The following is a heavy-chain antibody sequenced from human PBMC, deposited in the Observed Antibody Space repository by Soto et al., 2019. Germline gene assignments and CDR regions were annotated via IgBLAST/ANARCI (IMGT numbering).Heavy chain of an antibody. Sequence: ASVKVSCQASGYTFTSYGISWVRQAPGQGLEWMGWISAYNGNTNYAQKLQGRVTMTTDTSTSTAYMELRSLRSDDTAVYYCAYCSGGSCWDAFDIWGQGTMVTVSS. J-gene: IGHJ3*02. CDR1: GYTFTSYG. V-gene: IGHV1-18*01. CDR3: AYCSGGSCWDAFDI. CDR2: ISAYNGNT. D-gene: IGHD2-15*01.